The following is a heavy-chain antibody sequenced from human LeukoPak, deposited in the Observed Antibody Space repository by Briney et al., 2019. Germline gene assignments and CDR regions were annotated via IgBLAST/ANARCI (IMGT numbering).Heavy chain of an antibody. CDR1: GYTFTAYY. Sequence: ASVTLSCNASGYTFTAYYIHWVRQAPGQGLEWMGWINPNSGGTNYAQKFQGRVTMTRDTSISTAYMELSRLRSDDTAVYFCARRCDTSSYYTYYFDYWGQGTLVTVSS. J-gene: IGHJ4*02. CDR3: ARRCDTSSYYTYYFDY. V-gene: IGHV1-2*02. CDR2: INPNSGGT. D-gene: IGHD3-22*01.